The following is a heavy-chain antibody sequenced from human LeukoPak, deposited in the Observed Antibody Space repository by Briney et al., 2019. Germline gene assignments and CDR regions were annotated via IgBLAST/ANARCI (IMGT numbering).Heavy chain of an antibody. CDR1: GGSFSGYY. Sequence: SETLSLTCAVYGGSFSGYYWTWIRQPPGKGLEWIGEISHSGSTNYNSSLKSRVTISVDTSKNQFSLKLSSVTAADTAVYYCARGRKGLGYCSSTSCYRGYFDYWGQGTLVTVSS. J-gene: IGHJ4*02. CDR3: ARGRKGLGYCSSTSCYRGYFDY. CDR2: ISHSGST. V-gene: IGHV4-34*01. D-gene: IGHD2-2*02.